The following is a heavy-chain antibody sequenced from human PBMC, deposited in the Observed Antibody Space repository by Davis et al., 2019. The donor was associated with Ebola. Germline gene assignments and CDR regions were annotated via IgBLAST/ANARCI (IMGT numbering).Heavy chain of an antibody. D-gene: IGHD2/OR15-2a*01. CDR2: GTSADT. V-gene: IGHV3-23*01. Sequence: GESLKISCSASGFIFSTYVMSWVRQAPGKGLEWVSTYGTSADTYYADSVKGRFTISRDNSKNTLYLQMNGLRVEETAIYYCAKDNRNIWSEVWGQGTMVTVSS. CDR3: AKDNRNIWSEV. J-gene: IGHJ3*01. CDR1: GFIFSTYV.